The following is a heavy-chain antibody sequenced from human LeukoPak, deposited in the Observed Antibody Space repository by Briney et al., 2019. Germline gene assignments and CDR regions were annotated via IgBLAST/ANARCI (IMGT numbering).Heavy chain of an antibody. CDR2: INSNSGGI. CDR1: GYTFTSYA. Sequence: ASVKVSCKASGYTFTSYAMNWVRQAPGQGLEWMGWINSNSGGINDAVKLQGRVTMTRVTSISTAYMELSRLRPDDTAVYYCARLPTYNWNDYGLDVWGQGTTVTVSS. J-gene: IGHJ6*02. CDR3: ARLPTYNWNDYGLDV. D-gene: IGHD1-1*01. V-gene: IGHV1-2*02.